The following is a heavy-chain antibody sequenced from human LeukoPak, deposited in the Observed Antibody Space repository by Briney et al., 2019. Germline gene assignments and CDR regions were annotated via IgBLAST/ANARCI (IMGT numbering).Heavy chain of an antibody. Sequence: GESLQISCKGSGYSFTSYWIGWVRQLPGKGLEWMGIIYPGDSDTRYSPSFQGQVTISADKSISTAYLQWSSLKASDTAMYYCARSVGLYSSGWYPIDFDYWGLGTLVTVSS. J-gene: IGHJ4*02. CDR3: ARSVGLYSSGWYPIDFDY. CDR1: GYSFTSYW. D-gene: IGHD6-19*01. V-gene: IGHV5-51*01. CDR2: IYPGDSDT.